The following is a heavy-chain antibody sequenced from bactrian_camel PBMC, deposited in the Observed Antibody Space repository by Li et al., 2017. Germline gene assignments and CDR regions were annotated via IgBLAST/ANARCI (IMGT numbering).Heavy chain of an antibody. D-gene: IGHD2*01. CDR1: GDTIGRYS. CDR2: LYLGGGRT. Sequence: VQLVESGGGLVQPGGSLRLSCVASGDTIGRYSMGWFRQAPGKEREGVAALYLGGGRTYYADSVKGRFTISLDNTKTLVLQMNNLKLEDTAMYYCAADDRGVDSYCSDGYLTYRGQGTQVTVS. V-gene: IGHV3S31*01. CDR3: AADDRGVDSYCSDGYLTY. J-gene: IGHJ4*01.